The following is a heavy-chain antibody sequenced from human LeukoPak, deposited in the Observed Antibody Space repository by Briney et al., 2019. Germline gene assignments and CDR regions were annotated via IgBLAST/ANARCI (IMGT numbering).Heavy chain of an antibody. V-gene: IGHV3-30*18. J-gene: IGHJ1*01. D-gene: IGHD3-22*01. CDR1: GFTFSSYG. CDR3: AKEGNYYDSSGYYPEYFQH. Sequence: GGSLRLSCAASGFTFSSYGIHWVRQAPGKGLEWVAVISYDGSNKYYADSVKGRFTISRDNSKNTLYLQMNSLRAEDTAVYYCAKEGNYYDSSGYYPEYFQHWGQGTLVTVSS. CDR2: ISYDGSNK.